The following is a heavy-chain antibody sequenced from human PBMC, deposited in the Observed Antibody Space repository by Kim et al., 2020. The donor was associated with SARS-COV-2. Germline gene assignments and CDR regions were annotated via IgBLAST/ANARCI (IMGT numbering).Heavy chain of an antibody. D-gene: IGHD3-16*01. J-gene: IGHJ4*02. Sequence: SETLSLTCTVSGASIRSYYWSWIRQPPGKGLEWIGHIFYNRSTNYNPSLKSRVTLSVDTSKNQFSLKLSSVTAADTAVYYCARHVMEPGGPQNWRSPNFDYWGQGTLVTVSS. CDR3: ARHVMEPGGPQNWRSPNFDY. V-gene: IGHV4-59*08. CDR1: GASIRSYY. CDR2: IFYNRST.